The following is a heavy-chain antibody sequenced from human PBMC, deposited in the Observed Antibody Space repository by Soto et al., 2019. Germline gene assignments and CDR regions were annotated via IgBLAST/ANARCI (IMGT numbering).Heavy chain of an antibody. CDR1: GFTVSSNY. Sequence: GGSLRLSCAASGFTVSSNYMSWVRQAPGKGLEWVSVIYSGGSTYYADSVKGRFTISRDNSKNTLYLQMNSLRAEDTAVYYCAKEVGSSGWPFDYWGQGTLVTVSS. CDR2: IYSGGST. D-gene: IGHD6-19*01. V-gene: IGHV3-53*01. J-gene: IGHJ4*02. CDR3: AKEVGSSGWPFDY.